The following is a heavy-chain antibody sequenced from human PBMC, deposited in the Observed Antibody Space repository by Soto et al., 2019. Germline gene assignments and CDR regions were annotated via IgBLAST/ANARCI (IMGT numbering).Heavy chain of an antibody. Sequence: ASVKVSCKASGYTFTSHDINWVRQATGQGLEWMGWMNPNSGNTGYAQKFQGRVTMTRNTSISTAYMELSSLRSEDTAVYYCARGQDSDFWSGYYTRTYYYYGMDVWGQGTTVTVSS. D-gene: IGHD3-3*01. CDR1: GYTFTSHD. CDR2: MNPNSGNT. CDR3: ARGQDSDFWSGYYTRTYYYYGMDV. J-gene: IGHJ6*02. V-gene: IGHV1-8*01.